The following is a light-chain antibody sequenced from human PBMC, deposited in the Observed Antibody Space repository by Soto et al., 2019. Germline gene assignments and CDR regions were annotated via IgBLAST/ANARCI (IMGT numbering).Light chain of an antibody. V-gene: IGLV1-40*01. J-gene: IGLJ1*01. CDR1: SSNIGAGYD. CDR3: QSYDSSLSVYYV. CDR2: GNS. Sequence: QSVLTQPPSVSGAPGQRVTISCTGSSSNIGAGYDVHWYRQLPGTAPKLLIYGNSNRPSGVPDRFSGSKSGTSASLAITGLQAEDEADYYCQSYDSSLSVYYVFGTGTKVTVL.